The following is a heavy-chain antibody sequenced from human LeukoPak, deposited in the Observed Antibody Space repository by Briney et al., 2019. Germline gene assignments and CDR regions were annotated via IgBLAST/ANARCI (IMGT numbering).Heavy chain of an antibody. CDR2: INHSGST. J-gene: IGHJ4*02. Sequence: SETLSLTCAVHGGXFSGHFCRWIRQPPGKGLEWIGGINHSGSTGYNPSLKSRVTISVDTSKNQFSLKLSSVTAADTAVYYCARQADDSSSSLVYFDYWGQGTLVTVSS. D-gene: IGHD6-6*01. CDR3: ARQADDSSSSLVYFDY. CDR1: GGXFSGHF. V-gene: IGHV4-34*01.